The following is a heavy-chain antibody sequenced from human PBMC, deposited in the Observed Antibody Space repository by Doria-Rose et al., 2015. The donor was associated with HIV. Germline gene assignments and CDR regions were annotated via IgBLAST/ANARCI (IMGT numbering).Heavy chain of an antibody. CDR1: GVSLSSPGMG. CDR3: ARIKSSRWYHKYYFDF. J-gene: IGHJ4*02. Sequence: QITSKESGPVLVKPTETLTLTCTVSGVSLSSPGMGVSRIRQPPGKALEWLANIFSDDERSYKTSLKSRLTIFRSTSKSQVVLTMTDMDPVDTATYYCARIKSSRWYHKYYFDFWGQGTLVIVSA. V-gene: IGHV2-26*01. D-gene: IGHD6-13*01. CDR2: IFSDDER.